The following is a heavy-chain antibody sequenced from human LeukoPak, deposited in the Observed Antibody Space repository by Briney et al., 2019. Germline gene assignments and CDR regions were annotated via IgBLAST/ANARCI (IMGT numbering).Heavy chain of an antibody. CDR2: VYYSRST. CDR3: ARLGGSYYHVYYFGQ. CDR1: GGSISTYY. D-gene: IGHD1-26*01. V-gene: IGHV4-59*08. J-gene: IGHJ4*02. Sequence: SETLSLTCTVSGGSISTYYWSWVRQPPGKGLEWIGYVYYSRSTDYNPSLKSRVTISVDTSKNQFSLRLTSVTAADTAVYYCARLGGSYYHVYYFGQWGQGTLVTVSS.